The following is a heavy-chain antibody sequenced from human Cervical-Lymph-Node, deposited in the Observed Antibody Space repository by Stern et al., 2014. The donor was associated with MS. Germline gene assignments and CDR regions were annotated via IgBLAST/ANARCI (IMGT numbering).Heavy chain of an antibody. CDR3: ARDMETSYFFYGMDV. CDR2: INWNSGTI. J-gene: IGHJ6*02. CDR1: GFTFEDYA. Sequence: EVQLVESGGGLLQPGGSLRLSCAASGFTFEDYAMHWVRPAPGKGLEWVSGINWNSGTIGYADSVRGRFTISRDNAKNSLYLQVSSLRAEDTALYYCARDMETSYFFYGMDVWGQGTMVTVSS. D-gene: IGHD3-3*01. V-gene: IGHV3-9*01.